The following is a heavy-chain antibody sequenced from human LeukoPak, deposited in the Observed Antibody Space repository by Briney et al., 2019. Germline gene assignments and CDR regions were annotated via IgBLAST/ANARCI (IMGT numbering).Heavy chain of an antibody. V-gene: IGHV3-66*01. J-gene: IGHJ4*02. D-gene: IGHD6-19*01. CDR1: GFTVSSNY. CDR2: IDSGGST. Sequence: GGSLRLSCIVSGFTVSSNYMSWVRQAPGKGLEWVSIIDSGGSTYYSDSVKDRFTISRDNSNNTLFLQMNSLRAEDTAIYYCARGVSGWPYYLDYWGQGTLVTVSS. CDR3: ARGVSGWPYYLDY.